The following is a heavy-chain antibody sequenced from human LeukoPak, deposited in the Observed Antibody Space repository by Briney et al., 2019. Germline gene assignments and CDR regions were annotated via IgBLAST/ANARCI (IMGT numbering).Heavy chain of an antibody. D-gene: IGHD3-10*01. V-gene: IGHV3-30-3*01. J-gene: IGHJ6*03. CDR2: ISYDGSNK. CDR1: GFTFSSYA. CDR3: ARDTGEGYGIEGYMDV. Sequence: GGSLRLSCAASGFTFSSYAMHWVRQAPGKGLEWVAVISYDGSNKYYADSVKGRFTISRDNSKNTLYLQMNSLRAEDTAVYYCARDTGEGYGIEGYMDVWGKGTTVTVSS.